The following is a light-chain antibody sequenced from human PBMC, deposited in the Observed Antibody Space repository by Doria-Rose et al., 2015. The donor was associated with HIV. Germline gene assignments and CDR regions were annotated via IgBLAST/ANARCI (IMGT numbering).Light chain of an antibody. V-gene: IGKV4-1*01. CDR3: QQYYDTPS. CDR1: QSLLYTSKNY. CDR2: WAS. J-gene: IGKJ3*01. Sequence: EIVMTQSSESLGMSLGERATLNCKSNQSLLYTSKNYLARYQQKPGQPAKLLIYWASTRQSEVPARFSGSGSGTDFTLTISSLEAEDVAVYYCQQYYDTPSFGPGTTVDIK.